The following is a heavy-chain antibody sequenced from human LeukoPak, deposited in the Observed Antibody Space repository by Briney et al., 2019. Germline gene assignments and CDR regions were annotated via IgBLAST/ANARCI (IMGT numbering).Heavy chain of an antibody. Sequence: PGGSLRLSCAASGFTVSSNYMNWVRQAPGKGLEWVSSISSSSSYIYYADSVKGRFTISRDNAKNSLYLQMNSLRAEDTAVYYCARASGGTMVRGVIIPGAFDIWGQGTMVTVSS. J-gene: IGHJ3*02. CDR1: GFTVSSNY. CDR2: ISSSSSYI. CDR3: ARASGGTMVRGVIIPGAFDI. V-gene: IGHV3-21*01. D-gene: IGHD3-10*01.